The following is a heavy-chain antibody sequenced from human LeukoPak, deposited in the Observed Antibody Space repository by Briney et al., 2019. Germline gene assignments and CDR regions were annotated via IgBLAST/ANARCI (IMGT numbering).Heavy chain of an antibody. V-gene: IGHV3-48*01. D-gene: IGHD5-24*01. CDR1: GFTFTTYG. CDR3: AIDHVATNLDY. Sequence: GSLRLSCAASGFTFTTYGMNWVRQAPGKGLEWVSYISSTSGSIYYADSVKGRFTISRDNAKNSLYLQMNSLRAEDTAVYYCAIDHVATNLDYWGHGTLVTVYS. J-gene: IGHJ4*01. CDR2: ISSTSGSI.